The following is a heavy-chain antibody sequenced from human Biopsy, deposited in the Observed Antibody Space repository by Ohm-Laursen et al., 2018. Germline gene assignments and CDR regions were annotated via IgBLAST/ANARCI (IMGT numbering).Heavy chain of an antibody. J-gene: IGHJ6*02. Sequence: TLSLTCTVSGVSITAYYWGWIRQPPGKGLECIGNIHHSGSTNYNPSPKSRLTISVDTSKNQFSLKLSSVTAADTAVYYCARMDCSGGSCHYYSYGMDVWGQGTTVTVSS. D-gene: IGHD2-15*01. V-gene: IGHV4-4*09. CDR2: IHHSGST. CDR1: GVSITAYY. CDR3: ARMDCSGGSCHYYSYGMDV.